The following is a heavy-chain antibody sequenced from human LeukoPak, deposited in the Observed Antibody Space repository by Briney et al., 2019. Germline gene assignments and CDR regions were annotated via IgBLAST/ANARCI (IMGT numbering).Heavy chain of an antibody. CDR1: GFTFDDYA. D-gene: IGHD6-19*01. V-gene: IGHV3-9*01. CDR3: ARGRNSGWYEFVGQFDY. CDR2: ISWNSGSI. Sequence: GGSLRLSCAASGFTFDDYAMHWVRQAPGKGLEWVSAISWNSGSIGYADSVKGRFTISRDNSKNTLYLQMNSLRAEDTSVYYCARGRNSGWYEFVGQFDYWGQGTLVTISS. J-gene: IGHJ4*02.